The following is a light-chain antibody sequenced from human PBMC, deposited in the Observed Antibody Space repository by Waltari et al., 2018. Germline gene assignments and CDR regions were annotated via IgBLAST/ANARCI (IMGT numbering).Light chain of an antibody. CDR1: QSVGRS. V-gene: IGKV3-20*01. J-gene: IGKJ1*01. CDR2: DAS. CDR3: QHYVRLPAT. Sequence: EIVLTQSPGTLSLSQGERATLACRASQSVGRSLAWYQQKPGQAPRLLIYDASRRATGIPDRFSGSGSGTDFSLTISTLEPEDFAVYYCQHYVRLPATFGQGTKVEI.